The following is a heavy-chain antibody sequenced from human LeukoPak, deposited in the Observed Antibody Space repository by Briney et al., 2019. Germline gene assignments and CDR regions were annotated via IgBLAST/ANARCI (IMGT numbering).Heavy chain of an antibody. Sequence: PSETLSLTCAVYGGSFSGYYWSWIRQPPGKGLEWIGEINHSGSTNYNLSLKSRVTISVDTSKNQFSLKLSSVTAADTAVYYCARGLSIVRYCSSTSCYRPPNYYYYMDVWGKGTTVTVSS. J-gene: IGHJ6*03. CDR3: ARGLSIVRYCSSTSCYRPPNYYYYMDV. V-gene: IGHV4-34*01. CDR2: INHSGST. D-gene: IGHD2-2*01. CDR1: GGSFSGYY.